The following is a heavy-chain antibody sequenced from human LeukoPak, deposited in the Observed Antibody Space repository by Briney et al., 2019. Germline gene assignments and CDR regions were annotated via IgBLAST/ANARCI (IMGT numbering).Heavy chain of an antibody. Sequence: ASVKVSCTASGYTFTSYAMHWARQAPGQWLEWMGWINAGNGNTKYSQKFQGRVTITRDTSASTAYMELSSLRSEDTAVYYCARNQIPGIAAAGSYGMDVWGQGTTVTVSS. J-gene: IGHJ6*02. CDR3: ARNQIPGIAAAGSYGMDV. CDR1: GYTFTSYA. V-gene: IGHV1-3*01. CDR2: INAGNGNT. D-gene: IGHD6-13*01.